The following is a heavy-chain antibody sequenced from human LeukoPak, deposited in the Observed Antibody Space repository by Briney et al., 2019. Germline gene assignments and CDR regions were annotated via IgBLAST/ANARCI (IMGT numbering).Heavy chain of an antibody. V-gene: IGHV4-34*01. Sequence: SETLSLTCAVYGGSFSGYYWSWIRQPPGKGLEWIGEINHSGSTNYNPSLKSRVTISVDTSEKQFSLKLSSVTAADTAVYYCARAPLVIVVTAFDYWGQGTLVTVSS. CDR2: INHSGST. CDR3: ARAPLVIVVTAFDY. J-gene: IGHJ4*02. CDR1: GGSFSGYY. D-gene: IGHD2/OR15-2a*01.